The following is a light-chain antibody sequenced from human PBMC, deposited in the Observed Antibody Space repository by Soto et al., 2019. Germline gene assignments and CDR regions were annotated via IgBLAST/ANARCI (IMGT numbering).Light chain of an antibody. V-gene: IGKV3-15*01. CDR1: QSVGGD. CDR2: GAV. CDR3: QQYNAWPRT. Sequence: EVVMTQSPVTLSVSPGERATLSCRASQSVGGDLAWYQQTPGQTPRLLIYGAVTRATGVAARFSGAGSGTEFTLTLDSLQSEDVAIYYCQQYNAWPRTFGQGTKLEI. J-gene: IGKJ2*01.